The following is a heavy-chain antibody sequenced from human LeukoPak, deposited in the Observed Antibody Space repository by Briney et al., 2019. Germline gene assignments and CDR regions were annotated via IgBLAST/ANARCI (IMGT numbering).Heavy chain of an antibody. CDR3: ARDLGYDFWSGSAHWFDP. Sequence: GGSLRLSCAASGFTFSSYSMNWVRQAPGKGLEWVSSISSGSSYIYYADSVKGRFTISRDNAKNSLYLQMNSLRAEDTAVYYCARDLGYDFWSGSAHWFDPWGQGTLVTVSS. D-gene: IGHD3-3*01. J-gene: IGHJ5*02. CDR2: ISSGSSYI. CDR1: GFTFSSYS. V-gene: IGHV3-21*01.